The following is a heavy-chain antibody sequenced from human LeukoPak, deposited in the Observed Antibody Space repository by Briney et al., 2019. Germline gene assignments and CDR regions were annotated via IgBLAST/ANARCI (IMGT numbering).Heavy chain of an antibody. V-gene: IGHV1-3*01. J-gene: IGHJ4*02. CDR2: ISAGNGNT. D-gene: IGHD6-19*01. Sequence: ASVKVSCKASGYTFTSYAMHWVRQAPGQRLEWMGWISAGNGNTKYSQKFQGRVTITRDTSASTAYMELSSLRSEDTAVYYCARHSSDLDYWGQGTLVTVSS. CDR3: ARHSSDLDY. CDR1: GYTFTSYA.